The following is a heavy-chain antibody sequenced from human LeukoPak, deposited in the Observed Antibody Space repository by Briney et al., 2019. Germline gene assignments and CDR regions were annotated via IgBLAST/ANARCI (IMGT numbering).Heavy chain of an antibody. D-gene: IGHD6-6*01. J-gene: IGHJ4*02. CDR3: GRWDRSSSGDY. V-gene: IGHV5-51*01. Sequence: GNSLKISCKGSGYSFTNYWIGWVRQMPGKGLEWMGIIYPGDSDTRYSPSFQGQVTISADKSISTAYLQWSSLQASDTAMYYCGRWDRSSSGDYWGQGTLVTVSS. CDR1: GYSFTNYW. CDR2: IYPGDSDT.